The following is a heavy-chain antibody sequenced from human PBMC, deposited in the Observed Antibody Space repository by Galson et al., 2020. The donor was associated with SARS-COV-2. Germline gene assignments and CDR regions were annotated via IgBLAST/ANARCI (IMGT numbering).Heavy chain of an antibody. CDR1: GFTFSSYA. D-gene: IGHD1-26*01. V-gene: IGHV3-30*04. J-gene: IGHJ3*02. Sequence: GGSLRLSCAASGFTFSSYAMHWVRQAPGKGLEWVAVISYDGSNKYYADSVKGRFTISRDNSKNTLYLQMNSLRAEDTAVYYCARLVGARDTDAFDIWGQGTMVTVSS. CDR3: ARLVGARDTDAFDI. CDR2: ISYDGSNK.